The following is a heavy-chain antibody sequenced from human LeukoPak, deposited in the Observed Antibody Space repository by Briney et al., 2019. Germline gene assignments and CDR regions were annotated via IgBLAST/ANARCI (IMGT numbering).Heavy chain of an antibody. Sequence: SETLSLTCAVYGGSFSGYYWTWIRQPLGKGLEWIGEINHSGSTNYNPSLKSRVTISVVTSKNQFSLKLSSVTAADTAVYYCARGSRYSSGWYRPYYMDVWGKGTTVTVSS. CDR2: INHSGST. J-gene: IGHJ6*03. CDR3: ARGSRYSSGWYRPYYMDV. D-gene: IGHD6-19*01. CDR1: GGSFSGYY. V-gene: IGHV4-34*01.